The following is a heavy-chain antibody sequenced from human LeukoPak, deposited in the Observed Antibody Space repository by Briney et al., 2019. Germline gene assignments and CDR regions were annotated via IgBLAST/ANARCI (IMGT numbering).Heavy chain of an antibody. D-gene: IGHD4-17*01. CDR2: ISWNSGSI. V-gene: IGHV3-9*01. CDR1: GFTFDDYA. J-gene: IGHJ6*02. CDR3: AKDMGRVLYGDYGMDV. Sequence: GGSLRLSCAASGFTFDDYAMHWVRQAPGKGLEWVSGISWNSGSIGYADSVKGRFTISRDNAKNSLYLQMNSLRAEDTALYYCAKDMGRVLYGDYGMDVWGQGTTVTVSS.